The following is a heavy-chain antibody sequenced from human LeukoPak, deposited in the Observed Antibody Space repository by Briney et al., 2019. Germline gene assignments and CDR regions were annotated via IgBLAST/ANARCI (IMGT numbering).Heavy chain of an antibody. J-gene: IGHJ6*02. D-gene: IGHD6-6*01. CDR3: ARDSSSFMDV. CDR1: GGSISSYY. Sequence: SETLSLTCTVSGGSISSYYWSWIRQPAGKGLDWIGRIYTSGSTNYNPSLKSRVTMSVDTSKNQFSLKLSSVTAADTAVYYCARDSSSFMDVWGQGTTVTVSS. V-gene: IGHV4-4*07. CDR2: IYTSGST.